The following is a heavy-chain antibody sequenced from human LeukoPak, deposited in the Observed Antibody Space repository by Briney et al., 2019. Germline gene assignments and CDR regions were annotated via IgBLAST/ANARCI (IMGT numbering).Heavy chain of an antibody. D-gene: IGHD1-26*01. CDR1: GGSISSGGYY. J-gene: IGHJ5*02. CDR2: IYYSGST. CDR3: ARRGDNWFDP. V-gene: IGHV4-61*08. Sequence: SETLSLTCTVSGGSISSGGYYWSWIRQHPGKGLEWIGYIYYSGSTNYNPSLKSRVTISVDTSKNQFSLKLSSVTAADTAVYYCARRGDNWFDPWGQGTLVTVSS.